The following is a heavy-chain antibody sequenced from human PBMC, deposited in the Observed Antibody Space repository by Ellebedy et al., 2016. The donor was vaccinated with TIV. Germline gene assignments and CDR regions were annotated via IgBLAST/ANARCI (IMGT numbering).Heavy chain of an antibody. CDR2: FNLGGTT. J-gene: IGHJ4*02. CDR3: AKWTVGYCSSASCYTGDY. V-gene: IGHV4-34*01. Sequence: MPSETLSLTCAVYGGSFNNYYWSWIRQLPGKGLEWIGEFNLGGTTNYNPSLKSRVTLSVDTSKNQFSLKLNSVTAADTAVYYCAKWTVGYCSSASCYTGDYWGQGTLVTVSS. CDR1: GGSFNNYY. D-gene: IGHD2-2*02.